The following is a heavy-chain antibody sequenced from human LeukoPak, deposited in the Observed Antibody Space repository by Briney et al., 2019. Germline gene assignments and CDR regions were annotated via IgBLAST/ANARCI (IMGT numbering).Heavy chain of an antibody. CDR1: GYTSTSYY. V-gene: IGHV1-46*01. J-gene: IGHJ4*02. CDR3: ARLSPPAAGTQNFEY. Sequence: ASVRVSSKAPGYTSTSYYMHWVRQAPGQGLEWMGIINPSGGSTSYAQKFQGRVTMTRDTSTSTVYMELSSLRSEDTAVYYCARLSPPAAGTQNFEYWGQGTLVTLSS. CDR2: INPSGGST. D-gene: IGHD6-13*01.